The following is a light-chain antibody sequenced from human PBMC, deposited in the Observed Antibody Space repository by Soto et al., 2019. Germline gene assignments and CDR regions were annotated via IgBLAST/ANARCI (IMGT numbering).Light chain of an antibody. CDR1: SSDVGGYNY. CDR2: EVS. J-gene: IGLJ1*01. V-gene: IGLV2-14*01. CDR3: SSYTSSNPYV. Sequence: QSVLTQPASVSGSPGQSIAISCTGTSSDVGGYNYVSWYQQHPGKAPKVMIYEVSNRPSGVPDRFSGSKSGNTASLTISGLQAEDEADYYCSSYTSSNPYVFGTGTKVTVL.